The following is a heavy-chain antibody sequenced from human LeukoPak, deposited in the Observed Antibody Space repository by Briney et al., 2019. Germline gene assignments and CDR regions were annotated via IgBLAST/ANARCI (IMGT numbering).Heavy chain of an antibody. J-gene: IGHJ4*02. CDR3: ARDRGALLGGYYFDY. CDR2: IWYDGSNK. D-gene: IGHD3-16*01. Sequence: PGRSLRLSCAASGFTFSTYDMYWVRQAPGKGLEWVAVIWYDGSNKYYVDSVKGRFTISRDNSKNTLYLQMNSLRAEDTAVYYCARDRGALLGGYYFDYWGQGTLVTVSS. V-gene: IGHV3-33*01. CDR1: GFTFSTYD.